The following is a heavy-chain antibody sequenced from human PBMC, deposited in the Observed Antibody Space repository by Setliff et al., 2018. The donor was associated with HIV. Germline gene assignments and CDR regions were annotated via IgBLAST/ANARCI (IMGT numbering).Heavy chain of an antibody. J-gene: IGHJ4*02. CDR1: GFTFSSYA. V-gene: IGHV3-30-3*01. CDR3: ARDRNYYDSSGYYANDY. Sequence: PGGSLRLSCAASGFTFSSYAMHWVRQAPGKGLEWVAVISYDGSNKYYADSVKGRFTISRDNSKNTLYLQMNSLRAEDTAVYYCARDRNYYDSSGYYANDYWGQGTLVTVSS. D-gene: IGHD3-22*01. CDR2: ISYDGSNK.